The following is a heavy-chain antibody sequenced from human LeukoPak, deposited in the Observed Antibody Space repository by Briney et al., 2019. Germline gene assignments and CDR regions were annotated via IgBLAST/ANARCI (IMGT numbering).Heavy chain of an antibody. Sequence: PGGFLRLSCAASGFTFRSYSMNWVRQAPGKGLEWVCSITSSSSFIYHAESMKGRFTISRDNAKNSLYLQMNSLRAEDTAVYYCARDMPGRDCSGGSCYGYGLDVWGQGTTVIVSS. J-gene: IGHJ6*02. V-gene: IGHV3-21*01. CDR1: GFTFRSYS. CDR3: ARDMPGRDCSGGSCYGYGLDV. D-gene: IGHD2-15*01. CDR2: ITSSSSFI.